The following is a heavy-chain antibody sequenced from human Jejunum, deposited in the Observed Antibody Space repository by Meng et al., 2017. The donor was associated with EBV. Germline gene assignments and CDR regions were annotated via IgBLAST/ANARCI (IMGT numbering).Heavy chain of an antibody. Sequence: EVQLVESGGALVQPGGSLRLSGAASGFTFSIYWMHWVRQAPGKGLVWVSRINEDGRTTTYADSVRGRFTISRDNTKNTLYLQMNSLGAEDTAVYFCSRDLVGSYDDGGQGTLVTVSS. CDR3: SRDLVGSYDD. D-gene: IGHD6-25*01. V-gene: IGHV3-74*01. CDR1: GFTFSIYW. J-gene: IGHJ4*02. CDR2: INEDGRTT.